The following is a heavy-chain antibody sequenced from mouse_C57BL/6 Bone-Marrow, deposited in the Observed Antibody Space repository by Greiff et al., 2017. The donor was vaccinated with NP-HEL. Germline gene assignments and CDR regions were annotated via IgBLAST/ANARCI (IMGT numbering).Heavy chain of an antibody. CDR1: GFTFSSYA. CDR3: TRGLITTVVAYYFDY. Sequence: EVQRVESGEGLVKPGGSLKLSCAASGFTFSSYAMSWVRQTPEKRLEWVAYISSGGDYIYYADTVKGRFTISRDNARNTLYLQMSSLKSEDTAMYYCTRGLITTVVAYYFDYWGQGTTLTVSS. J-gene: IGHJ2*01. CDR2: ISSGGDYI. V-gene: IGHV5-9-1*02. D-gene: IGHD1-1*01.